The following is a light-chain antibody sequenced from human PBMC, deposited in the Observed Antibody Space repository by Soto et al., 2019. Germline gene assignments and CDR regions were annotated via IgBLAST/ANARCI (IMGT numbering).Light chain of an antibody. Sequence: DIAMTQSPATMPLSPGARATLSCTASQSVSSYLAWYQQKPGQAPRLLIYEASNRATGIPARFSGSGSGTDFTLTISSQEPEDFAVYYCQQRSKWPYTFGQGTRLEIK. J-gene: IGKJ5*01. CDR2: EAS. CDR1: QSVSSY. V-gene: IGKV3-11*01. CDR3: QQRSKWPYT.